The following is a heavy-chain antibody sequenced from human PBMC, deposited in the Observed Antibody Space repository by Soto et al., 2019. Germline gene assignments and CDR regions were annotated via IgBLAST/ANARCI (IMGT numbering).Heavy chain of an antibody. V-gene: IGHV5-51*01. CDR1: GYTFTSYW. J-gene: IGHJ4*02. CDR3: VRSGTSSGRFSDY. CDR2: IYPSDSDI. D-gene: IGHD2-15*01. Sequence: GESLKISCKGSGYTFTSYWIGWVRQMPGEGLEWMGVIYPSDSDIRYSPSFQGKVTISADKSINTAYLQWSSLKAADTAMYYCVRSGTSSGRFSDYWGQGTLVNVSS.